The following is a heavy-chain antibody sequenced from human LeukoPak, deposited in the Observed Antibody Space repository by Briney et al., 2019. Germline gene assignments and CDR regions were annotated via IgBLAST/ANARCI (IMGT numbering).Heavy chain of an antibody. D-gene: IGHD3-16*01. CDR3: ARRLNYFDY. Sequence: ASVKVSCKASGYTFTSYDINWVRQATGQGLEWMGWMNPNSGDAGYAQKLQGRVTMTTDTSTSTAYMELRSLRSDDTAVYYCARRLNYFDYWGQGTLVTVSS. V-gene: IGHV1-8*01. CDR1: GYTFTSYD. J-gene: IGHJ4*02. CDR2: MNPNSGDA.